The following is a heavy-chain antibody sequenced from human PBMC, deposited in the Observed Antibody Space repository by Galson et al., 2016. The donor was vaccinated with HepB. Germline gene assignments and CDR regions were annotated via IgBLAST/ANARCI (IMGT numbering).Heavy chain of an antibody. CDR1: GFTFSRYS. D-gene: IGHD3-16*02. CDR3: ARGGYAWGGYPNDY. J-gene: IGHJ4*02. Sequence: SLRLSCAASGFTFSRYSMTWVRQAPGKGLAWVSSITGSGDSTYYADSVKGRFTLSRDNSKNTVYLLMNSLRVEDKAVYYCARGGYAWGGYPNDYWGQGTLVIVSS. V-gene: IGHV3-23*01. CDR2: ITGSGDST.